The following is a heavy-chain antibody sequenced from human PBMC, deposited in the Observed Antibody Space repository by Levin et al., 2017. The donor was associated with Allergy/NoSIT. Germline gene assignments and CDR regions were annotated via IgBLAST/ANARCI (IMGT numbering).Heavy chain of an antibody. CDR1: GFTFSSYA. J-gene: IGHJ2*01. CDR3: AKDQDSRQWLVLISWYFDL. Sequence: SCAASGFTFSSYAMSWVRQAPGKGLEWVSAISGSGGSTYYADSVKGRFTISRDNSKNTLYLQMNSLRAEDTAVYYCAKDQDSRQWLVLISWYFDLWGRGTLVTVSS. V-gene: IGHV3-23*01. D-gene: IGHD6-19*01. CDR2: ISGSGGST.